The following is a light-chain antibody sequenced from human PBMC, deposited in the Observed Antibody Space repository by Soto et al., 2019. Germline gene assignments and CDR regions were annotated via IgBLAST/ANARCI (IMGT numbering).Light chain of an antibody. Sequence: QAALTQPASVSGSHGQSIAMSCTGTSSDVGTHNFVSWYQQHPGKAPKLIIYDVSNRPSGVSDRFFGSKSGNTASLTISGLQAEDEADYYCSSFTTTNTYVFGTGTRVTVL. J-gene: IGLJ1*01. CDR2: DVS. V-gene: IGLV2-14*03. CDR1: SSDVGTHNF. CDR3: SSFTTTNTYV.